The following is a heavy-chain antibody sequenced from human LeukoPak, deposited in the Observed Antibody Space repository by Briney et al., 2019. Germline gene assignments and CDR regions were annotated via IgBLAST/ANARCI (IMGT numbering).Heavy chain of an antibody. J-gene: IGHJ4*02. D-gene: IGHD6-19*01. V-gene: IGHV7-4-1*02. CDR3: ARDLYSSGWYVYWPSY. CDR2: INTNTGNP. Sequence: ASVKVSCKASGYTFTGYYMHWVRQAPGQGLEWMGWINTNTGNPTYAQGFTGRFVFSLDTSVSTAYLQISSLKAEDTAVYYCARDLYSSGWYVYWPSYWGQGTLVTVSS. CDR1: GYTFTGYY.